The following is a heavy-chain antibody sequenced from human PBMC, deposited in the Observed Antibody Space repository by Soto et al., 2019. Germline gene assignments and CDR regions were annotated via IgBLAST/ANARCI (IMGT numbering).Heavy chain of an antibody. V-gene: IGHV1-69*12. CDR1: GGTFSNYA. Sequence: QVQLVQSGAEVTKPGSSVKVSCKASGGTFSNYAISWVRQAPGQGLEWMGGIVPIFGTTNYAQKFQGRVTIIADDSTTTAYLELSRLRSEDTAMYYCARVDEVAGIYNYHGLDVWGQGTEVRVSS. D-gene: IGHD6-19*01. J-gene: IGHJ6*02. CDR3: ARVDEVAGIYNYHGLDV. CDR2: IVPIFGTT.